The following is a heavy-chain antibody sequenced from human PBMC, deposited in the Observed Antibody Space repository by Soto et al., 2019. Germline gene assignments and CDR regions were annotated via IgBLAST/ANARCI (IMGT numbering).Heavy chain of an antibody. CDR3: ARGRFMRDFWSGYYDYFDY. Sequence: SETLSLTCAVSGGSFSGYSWSWIRQPPGKGLEWIGEIKHSGSTNYNPSLKSRVTISVDTSKNQFSLKLSSVTAADTAVYYCARGRFMRDFWSGYYDYFDYWGQGTLVTVSS. CDR2: IKHSGST. J-gene: IGHJ4*02. D-gene: IGHD3-3*01. V-gene: IGHV4-34*01. CDR1: GGSFSGYS.